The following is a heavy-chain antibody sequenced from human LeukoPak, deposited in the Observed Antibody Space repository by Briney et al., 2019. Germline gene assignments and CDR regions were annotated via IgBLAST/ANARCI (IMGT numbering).Heavy chain of an antibody. Sequence: GGSLRLSWAASGFTFSSYWMSWVRQAPGKGLEWVANIKQDGSEKYYVDSVKGRSTISRDNAKNSLYLQMNSLRAEDTAVNYCARDAAVNRRMDVWGQGTTVTVSS. D-gene: IGHD4-23*01. J-gene: IGHJ6*02. CDR1: GFTFSSYW. CDR2: IKQDGSEK. V-gene: IGHV3-7*01. CDR3: ARDAAVNRRMDV.